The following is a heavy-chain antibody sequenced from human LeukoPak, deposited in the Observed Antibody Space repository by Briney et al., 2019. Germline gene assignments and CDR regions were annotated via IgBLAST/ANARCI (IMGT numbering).Heavy chain of an antibody. CDR2: ISYDGSNK. J-gene: IGHJ6*02. V-gene: IGHV3-30-3*01. Sequence: GGSLRLSCAASGFIFSSHAMHWVRQAPGKGLEWVAVISYDGSNKYYADSVKGRFTISRDNSKNTLYLQMNGLRAEDAAVYYCARAVVRGVPNGMDVWGQGTTVTVSS. D-gene: IGHD3-10*01. CDR1: GFIFSSHA. CDR3: ARAVVRGVPNGMDV.